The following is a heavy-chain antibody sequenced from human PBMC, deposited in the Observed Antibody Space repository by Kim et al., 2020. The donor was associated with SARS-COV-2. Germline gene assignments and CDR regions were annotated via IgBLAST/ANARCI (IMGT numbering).Heavy chain of an antibody. CDR2: ISSSGSTI. V-gene: IGHV3-48*02. Sequence: GGSLRLSCAASGFTFTSYAMNWVRQAPGKGLEWVASISSSGSTIYEADAEGRLIVSSNINNNNPHHLLINRLSEDTTAFYYCEKDVSSGGHACDCWG. D-gene: IGHD6-19*01. J-gene: IGHJ6*01. CDR1: GFTFTSYA. CDR3: EKDVSSGGHACDC.